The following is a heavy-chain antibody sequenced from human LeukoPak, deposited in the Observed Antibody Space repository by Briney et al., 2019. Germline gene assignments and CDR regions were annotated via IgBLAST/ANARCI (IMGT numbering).Heavy chain of an antibody. Sequence: GGSLRLSCAASGFTFSSYAMSWVRQAPGKGLKWVSTITTGGPNTYYADSVKGRFTVSRDDSKNTLYLQMNSLRAEDTAVYYCAKDGGLWVSAHWGDSWGRGTLVTVSS. V-gene: IGHV3-23*01. CDR2: ITTGGPNT. D-gene: IGHD7-27*01. CDR1: GFTFSSYA. J-gene: IGHJ4*02. CDR3: AKDGGLWVSAHWGDS.